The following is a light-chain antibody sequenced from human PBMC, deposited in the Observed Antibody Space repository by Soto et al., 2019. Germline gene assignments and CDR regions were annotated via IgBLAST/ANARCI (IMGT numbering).Light chain of an antibody. CDR1: SSDIGRYNY. Sequence: QSVLTQPASVSGSPGQSITISCIGTSSDIGRYNYVSWYQQYPGKAPKFMIYDVSNRPSGVSNRFSGSKSGNTASLTISGLQAEDEADYYCSSYIRSSTYVFRTGTKVTVL. J-gene: IGLJ1*01. V-gene: IGLV2-14*01. CDR3: SSYIRSSTYV. CDR2: DVS.